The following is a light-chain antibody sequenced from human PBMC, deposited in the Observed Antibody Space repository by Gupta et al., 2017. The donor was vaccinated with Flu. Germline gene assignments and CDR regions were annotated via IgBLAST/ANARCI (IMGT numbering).Light chain of an antibody. CDR3: QQPYSPPPT. Sequence: DQHKPGKAPRLLIVAASILQGGVPSRFTGSGAGTEFTLTITSLQAEDFATYYCQQPYSPPPTFGGGTKVEIK. J-gene: IGKJ4*01. V-gene: IGKV1-39*01. CDR2: AAS.